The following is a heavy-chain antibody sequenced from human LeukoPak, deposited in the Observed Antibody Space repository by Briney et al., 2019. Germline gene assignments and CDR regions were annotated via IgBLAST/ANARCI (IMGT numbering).Heavy chain of an antibody. D-gene: IGHD5-24*01. CDR2: ISGSGGST. V-gene: IGHV3-23*01. CDR1: GFTFSSYA. CDR3: AKLGVALATSESYFDY. J-gene: IGHJ4*02. Sequence: GGSLRLSCAASGFTFSSYAMSWVRQAPGKGLEWVSAISGSGGSTYYADSVKGRFTISRDNSKNTLYLQMNSLRAEDTAVYYCAKLGVALATSESYFDYWGQGTLVTASS.